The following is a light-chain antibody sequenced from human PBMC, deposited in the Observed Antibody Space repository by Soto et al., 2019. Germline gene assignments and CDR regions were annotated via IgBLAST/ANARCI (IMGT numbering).Light chain of an antibody. Sequence: EIVLTQSPATLSLSPGERATLSCRASQSVSSYLAWYQQKPGQAPRLLIYDASNRATGIPARFSGSGAGTDFTLPISSLEPEDFAVYYCQQRSNWHDYTFGQGTKLEIK. CDR3: QQRSNWHDYT. V-gene: IGKV3-11*01. CDR1: QSVSSY. CDR2: DAS. J-gene: IGKJ2*01.